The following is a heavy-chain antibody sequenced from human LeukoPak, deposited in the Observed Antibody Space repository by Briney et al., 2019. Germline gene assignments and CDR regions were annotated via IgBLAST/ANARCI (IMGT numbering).Heavy chain of an antibody. CDR2: IYYSGST. V-gene: IGHV4-31*03. D-gene: IGHD3-3*01. Sequence: SQTLSLTCTVSGGSISSGGYYWSWIRQHPGKGLEWIGYIYYSGSTYYNPSLKSRVTISVDTSKNQFSLKLSSVTAAGTAVYYCARCTKYDFWSGYYSVDYMDVWGKGTTVTVSS. J-gene: IGHJ6*03. CDR3: ARCTKYDFWSGYYSVDYMDV. CDR1: GGSISSGGYY.